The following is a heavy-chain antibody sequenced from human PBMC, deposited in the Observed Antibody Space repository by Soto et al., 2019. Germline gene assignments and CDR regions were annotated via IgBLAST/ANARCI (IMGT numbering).Heavy chain of an antibody. CDR3: ARDRDSSSSIGLYYFDY. CDR1: GGTFSSYA. CDR2: IIPIFGTA. J-gene: IGHJ4*02. Sequence: GASVTVSCKASGGTFSSYAISWVRQAPGQGLEWMGGIIPIFGTANYAQKFQGRVTITADKSTSTAYMELSSLRSEDTAVYYCARDRDSSSSIGLYYFDYWGQGTLVTVSS. D-gene: IGHD6-6*01. V-gene: IGHV1-69*06.